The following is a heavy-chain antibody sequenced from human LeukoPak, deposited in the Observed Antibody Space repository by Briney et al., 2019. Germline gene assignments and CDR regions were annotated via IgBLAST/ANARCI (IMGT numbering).Heavy chain of an antibody. J-gene: IGHJ4*02. CDR1: GFTFSDYY. D-gene: IGHD3-22*01. V-gene: IGHV3-11*04. CDR3: ARDLLSADYYYSSGQHPTFSG. CDR2: ISTSGNTI. Sequence: PGGALRLSCAASGFTFSDYYMTWIRQAPGKGLEWVSYISTSGNTIYYADSVKGRFAISRDYAKNSLYLQMNSLRAEDTAVYYCARDLLSADYYYSSGQHPTFSGRGQGTLVTVSS.